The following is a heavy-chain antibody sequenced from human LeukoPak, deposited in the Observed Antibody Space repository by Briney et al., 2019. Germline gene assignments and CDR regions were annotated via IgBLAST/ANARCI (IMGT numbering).Heavy chain of an antibody. V-gene: IGHV1-69*05. CDR3: ASQLYSSSSALVYYYYYMDV. J-gene: IGHJ6*03. Sequence: SVKLSCKASGGTFSSYAMSWVRQAPGQGLEWMGGIIPIFGTANYAQKFQGRVTITTDESTSTAYMELSSLRSKDTAVYYCASQLYSSSSALVYYYYYMDVWGKGTTVTVSS. CDR2: IIPIFGTA. CDR1: GGTFSSYA. D-gene: IGHD6-6*01.